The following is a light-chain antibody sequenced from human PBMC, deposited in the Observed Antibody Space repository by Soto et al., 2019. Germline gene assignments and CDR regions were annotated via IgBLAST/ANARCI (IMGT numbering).Light chain of an antibody. V-gene: IGKV1-27*01. CDR1: QGIRNF. Sequence: DIQMTQSPTSLSASVGDRVTITCRASQGIRNFVAWYQQKPGKAPKLLIYAASTLQSGVPSRFSGSGSGTDFTLPIISLQPEDVATYSCQKYSIVPVFGPGTKVEIK. CDR2: AAS. J-gene: IGKJ3*01. CDR3: QKYSIVPV.